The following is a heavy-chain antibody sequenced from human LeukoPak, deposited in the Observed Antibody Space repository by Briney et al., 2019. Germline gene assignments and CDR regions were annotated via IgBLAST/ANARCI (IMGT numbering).Heavy chain of an antibody. V-gene: IGHV4-39*02. D-gene: IGHD5-24*01. CDR3: AREGDGILDY. CDR1: GGSISSSSYY. CDR2: IYYSGST. Sequence: NSSETLSLTCTVSGGSISSSSYYWGWIRQPPGKGLEWIGSIYYSGSTYYNPSLKSRVTISVDTSKNQFSLKLSSVTAADTAVYYCAREGDGILDYWGQGTLVTVSS. J-gene: IGHJ4*02.